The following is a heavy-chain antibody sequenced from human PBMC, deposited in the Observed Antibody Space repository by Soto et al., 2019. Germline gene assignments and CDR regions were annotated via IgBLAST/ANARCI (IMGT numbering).Heavy chain of an antibody. J-gene: IGHJ6*02. Sequence: QVQLVESGGGVVQPGRSLRLSCAASGFTFSSYAMHWVRQAPGKGLEWVAVISYDGSNKYYADSVKGRFTISRDNSKNTLYLQMNSLRAEDTAAYYCARRYDYGMDVWGQGTTVTVSS. CDR2: ISYDGSNK. V-gene: IGHV3-30-3*01. D-gene: IGHD3-22*01. CDR3: ARRYDYGMDV. CDR1: GFTFSSYA.